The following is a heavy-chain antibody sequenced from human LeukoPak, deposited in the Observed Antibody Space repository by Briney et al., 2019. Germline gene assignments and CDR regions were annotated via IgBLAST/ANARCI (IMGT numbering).Heavy chain of an antibody. D-gene: IGHD1-7*01. Sequence: PGGSLRLSCAASGFTFDDYAMHWVRQAPGKGLEWVSGISWNSDTIGYADSVKGRFTISRDNAKNSLYLQMNSLRAGDTALYYCAKDAEGTTLGPYYFDYWGQGTLVTVS. J-gene: IGHJ4*02. CDR2: ISWNSDTI. V-gene: IGHV3-9*01. CDR3: AKDAEGTTLGPYYFDY. CDR1: GFTFDDYA.